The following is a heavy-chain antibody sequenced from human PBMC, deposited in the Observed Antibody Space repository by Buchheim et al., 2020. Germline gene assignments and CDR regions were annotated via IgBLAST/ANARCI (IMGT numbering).Heavy chain of an antibody. V-gene: IGHV3-48*01. J-gene: IGHJ6*02. CDR2: ISSSSSTI. Sequence: EVQLVESGGVLIQPGGSLRLSCAASGFSFRSYWMHWVRQVPGKGLVWVSYISSSSSTIYYADSVKGRFTISRDNAKNSLYLQMNSLRAEDTAVYYCARANGDGYNFHYGMDVWGQGTT. CDR1: GFSFRSYW. CDR3: ARANGDGYNFHYGMDV. D-gene: IGHD5-24*01.